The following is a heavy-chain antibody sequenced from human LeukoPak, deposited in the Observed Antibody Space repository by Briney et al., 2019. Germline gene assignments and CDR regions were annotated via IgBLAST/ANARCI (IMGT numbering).Heavy chain of an antibody. J-gene: IGHJ4*02. CDR3: ARDPLW. D-gene: IGHD2/OR15-2a*01. CDR2: ISYDGSNK. Sequence: PGGSLRLSCAASGFTFSSYAMHWVRQAPGKGLEWVAVISYDGSNKYYADSVKGRFTISRDKSKNTLYLQMNSLRAEDTAVYYCARDPLWWGQGTLVTVSS. V-gene: IGHV3-30*04. CDR1: GFTFSSYA.